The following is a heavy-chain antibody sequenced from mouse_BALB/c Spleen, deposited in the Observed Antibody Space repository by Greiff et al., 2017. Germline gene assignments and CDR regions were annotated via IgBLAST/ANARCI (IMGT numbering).Heavy chain of an antibody. Sequence: EVQVVESGGGLVKPGGSLKLSCAASGFTFSSYTMSWVRQTPEKRLEWVATISSGGSYTYYPDSVKGRFTISRDNAKNTLYLQMSSLKSEDTAMYYCTRDQGYYRYDGFAYWGQGTLVTVSA. J-gene: IGHJ3*01. CDR3: TRDQGYYRYDGFAY. V-gene: IGHV5-6-4*01. CDR2: ISSGGSYT. D-gene: IGHD2-14*01. CDR1: GFTFSSYT.